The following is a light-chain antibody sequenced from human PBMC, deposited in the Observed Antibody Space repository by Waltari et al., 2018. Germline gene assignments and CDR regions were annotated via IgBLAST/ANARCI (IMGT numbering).Light chain of an antibody. CDR2: GNN. CDR3: QSYDSSLSGSEV. V-gene: IGLV1-40*01. CDR1: SSNIGAGYD. J-gene: IGLJ1*01. Sequence: QSVLAQPPSVSGAPGQRVTISCTGSSSNIGAGYDVHWYQQLPGTAPKLLIFGNNNRPSGVPDRFVGSKSGTSAALAISGLQAEDEADYYGQSYDSSLSGSEVFGTGTKVTV.